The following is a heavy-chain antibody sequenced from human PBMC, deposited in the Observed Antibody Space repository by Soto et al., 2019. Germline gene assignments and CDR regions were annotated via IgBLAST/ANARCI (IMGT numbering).Heavy chain of an antibody. D-gene: IGHD3-22*01. CDR1: GYSFTTYW. Sequence: GESLKISCKGSGYSFTTYWIGWVRLIPGKGLEWMGIIYPSDSDTRYSPSFQGQVTISADKSISTASLQWSSLKASDTAMYYCARREYYEGAFDIWGQGTMVTVSS. J-gene: IGHJ3*02. V-gene: IGHV5-51*01. CDR2: IYPSDSDT. CDR3: ARREYYEGAFDI.